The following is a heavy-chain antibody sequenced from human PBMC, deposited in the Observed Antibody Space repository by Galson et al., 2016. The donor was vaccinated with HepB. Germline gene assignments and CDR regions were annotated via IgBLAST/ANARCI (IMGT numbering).Heavy chain of an antibody. CDR3: PRSLSLRSSWYRWFDP. CDR1: GYTLTTYA. CDR2: INTNTGNP. D-gene: IGHD6-13*01. V-gene: IGHV7-4-1*02. Sequence: SVKVSCKASGYTLTTYAMNWVRQPPGQGLEWMGWINTNTGNPTYAQGFTGRLVFSLDTSVSTAYLQISSLKAEDTAVYYCPRSLSLRSSWYRWFDPWGQGTLVTVSS. J-gene: IGHJ5*02.